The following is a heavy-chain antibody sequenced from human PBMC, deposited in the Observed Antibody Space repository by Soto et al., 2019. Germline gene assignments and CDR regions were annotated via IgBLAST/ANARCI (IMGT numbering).Heavy chain of an antibody. J-gene: IGHJ4*02. CDR3: ANDSVLKAGVVSIDY. D-gene: IGHD2-21*01. Sequence: EVQLLESGGDLVQPGGSLRLSCAASGFTFSTYAIALVRQAPGKGLEGVSSMSGSGRTTHYADSVKGRFTISRDNSKKTLYLQMNSLGAEDRAVYYCANDSVLKAGVVSIDYWGRGTLVTVSS. CDR1: GFTFSTYA. V-gene: IGHV3-23*01. CDR2: MSGSGRTT.